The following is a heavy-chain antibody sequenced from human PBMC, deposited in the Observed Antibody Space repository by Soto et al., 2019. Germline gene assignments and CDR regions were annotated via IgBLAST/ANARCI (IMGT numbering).Heavy chain of an antibody. D-gene: IGHD3-3*01. CDR2: ISSSGSTI. CDR3: ARGAGLRFLEWRKNWFDP. Sequence: GGSLRSSCAASGVTVCSYAMSWVRQEPGKELEWVSYISSSGSTIYYADSVKGRFTISRDNAKNSLYLQMNSLRAEDTAVYYCARGAGLRFLEWRKNWFDPWGQGTLVTVSS. CDR1: GVTVCSYA. V-gene: IGHV3-48*04. J-gene: IGHJ5*02.